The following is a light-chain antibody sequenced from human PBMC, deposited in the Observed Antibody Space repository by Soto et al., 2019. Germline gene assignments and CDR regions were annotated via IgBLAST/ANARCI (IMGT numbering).Light chain of an antibody. V-gene: IGKV3-20*01. CDR1: QSVGKNY. CDR2: GAS. CDR3: HQYATSPIS. Sequence: EIVLTQSPGTLSLSPGERATLSCRASQSVGKNYLTWYQQKPDQAPRLLIYGASNRPTGIPERFSGSGSGTDFTLTISRLEPEDVAVYYCHQYATSPISFGQGTRLDIK. J-gene: IGKJ5*01.